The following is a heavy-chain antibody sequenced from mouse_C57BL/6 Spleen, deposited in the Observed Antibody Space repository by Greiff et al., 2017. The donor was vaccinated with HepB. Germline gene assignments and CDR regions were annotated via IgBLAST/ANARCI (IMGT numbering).Heavy chain of an antibody. J-gene: IGHJ2*01. CDR3: ARSSTVVAHFDY. V-gene: IGHV14-2*01. Sequence: EVKLEESGAELVKPGASVKLSCTASGFNIKDYYMHWVKQRTEQGLEWIGRIDPEDGETKYAPKFQGKATITADTSSNTAYLQLSSLTSEDTAVYYCARSSTVVAHFDYWGQGTTLTVSS. CDR1: GFNIKDYY. D-gene: IGHD1-1*01. CDR2: IDPEDGET.